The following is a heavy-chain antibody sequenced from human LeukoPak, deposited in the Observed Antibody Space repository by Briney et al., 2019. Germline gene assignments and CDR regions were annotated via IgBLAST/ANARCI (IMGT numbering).Heavy chain of an antibody. V-gene: IGHV4-39*07. D-gene: IGHD5-24*01. CDR1: GGSISSSSYY. CDR3: ARASGWLQSXGTWDY. J-gene: IGHJ4*02. Sequence: SETLSLTCTVSGGSISSSSYYWGWIRQPPGKGLEWIGSIYYSGSTYYNPSLKSRVTISVDTSKNQFSLKLSSVTAADTAVYYCARASGWLQSXGTWDYWXXGTLVTVXX. CDR2: IYYSGST.